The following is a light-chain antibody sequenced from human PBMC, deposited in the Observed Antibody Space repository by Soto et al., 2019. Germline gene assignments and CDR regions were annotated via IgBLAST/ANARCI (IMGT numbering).Light chain of an antibody. CDR3: SSYTSSSTLD. CDR1: SSDVGGYNY. J-gene: IGLJ1*01. CDR2: DVS. Sequence: QSALTQPASVSGSPGLSITISCTGTSSDVGGYNYVSWYQQHPGKAPKLMIYDVSNRPSGVSNRFSGSKSGNTASLTISGLQAEDEADYYCSSYTSSSTLDFGTGTKVTVL. V-gene: IGLV2-14*01.